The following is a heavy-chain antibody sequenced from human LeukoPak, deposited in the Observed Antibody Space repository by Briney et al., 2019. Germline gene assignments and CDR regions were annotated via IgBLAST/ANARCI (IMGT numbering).Heavy chain of an antibody. CDR3: VKVGSPGTVINAFDI. CDR1: AFIFTDHS. J-gene: IGHJ3*02. D-gene: IGHD4-23*01. Sequence: KAGGSLTLSCSASAFIFTDHSMHWVRHAPGKGLEYVSAITSNGSSTYYVDSGKGRFTISRDNSKNTLYLQMSSLRPEDTAVYYCVKVGSPGTVINAFDIWGQGTMVTVSS. CDR2: ITSNGSST. V-gene: IGHV3-64D*06.